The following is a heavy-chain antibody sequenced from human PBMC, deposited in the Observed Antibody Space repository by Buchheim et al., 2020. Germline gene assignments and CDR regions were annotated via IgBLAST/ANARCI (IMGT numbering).Heavy chain of an antibody. CDR3: ARRLEGSSWYRHYFDY. J-gene: IGHJ4*02. V-gene: IGHV4-39*01. CDR1: GGSISSSSYY. CDR2: IYYSGST. D-gene: IGHD6-13*01. Sequence: QLQLQESGPGLVKPSETLSLTCTVSGGSISSSSYYWGWIRQPPGKGLEWIGSIYYSGSTYYNPSLKSRVTISVDTSKNQFSLKLSSVTAADTAVYYCARRLEGSSWYRHYFDYWGQGTL.